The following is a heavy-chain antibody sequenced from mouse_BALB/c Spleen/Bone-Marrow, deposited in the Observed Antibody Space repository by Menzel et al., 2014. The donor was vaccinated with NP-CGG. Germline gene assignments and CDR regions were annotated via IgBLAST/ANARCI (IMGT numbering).Heavy chain of an antibody. D-gene: IGHD2-1*01. J-gene: IGHJ2*01. CDR1: GYAFSSSW. V-gene: IGHV1-82*01. Sequence: VQVVESGPELVKPGASVKISRKASGYAFSSSWMNWVKQRPGQGLEWIGRIYPGDGDTNYNGKFKGKATLTADKSSSTAYMQLSSLTSVDSAVYFCARGGNYRFDYWGQGTTLTVSS. CDR2: IYPGDGDT. CDR3: ARGGNYRFDY.